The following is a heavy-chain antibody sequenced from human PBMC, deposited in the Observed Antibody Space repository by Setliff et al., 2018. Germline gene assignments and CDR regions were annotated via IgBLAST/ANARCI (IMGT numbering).Heavy chain of an antibody. V-gene: IGHV4-39*07. CDR2: IYHGGDT. CDR1: GGSINSGVYY. J-gene: IGHJ6*03. Sequence: PSETLSLTCTVSGGSINSGVYYWGWIRQPPGKGLEWIGRIYHGGDTYYNPSLKSRLTISLDTSKNQFSLNLSSVTAADTAVYYCARMSGFQYIDVWDKGTTVTVSS. CDR3: ARMSGFQYIDV. D-gene: IGHD3-3*01.